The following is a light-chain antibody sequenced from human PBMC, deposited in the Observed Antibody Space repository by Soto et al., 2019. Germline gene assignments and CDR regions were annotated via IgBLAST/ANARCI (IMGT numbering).Light chain of an antibody. CDR2: GAS. V-gene: IGKV3-20*01. CDR3: QPCGRSSP. J-gene: IGKJ5*01. CDR1: QTFSNSF. Sequence: ESVVTQAPGTRSLSPGERATLSCRASQTFSNSFLSWFQQIPGQAPRLLIYGASMRATGIPDRFSGSGSGTDFTLTISRLEPDDFAVYYCQPCGRSSPFGQGTLLAIK.